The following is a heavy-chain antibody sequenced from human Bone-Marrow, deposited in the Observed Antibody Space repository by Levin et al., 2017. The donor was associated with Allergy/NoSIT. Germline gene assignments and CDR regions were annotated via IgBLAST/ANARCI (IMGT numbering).Heavy chain of an antibody. D-gene: IGHD1-26*01. CDR2: IRSKAYGGTT. V-gene: IGHV3-49*03. CDR1: GFTFGDYA. Sequence: PGGSLRLSCTASGFTFGDYAMSWFRQAPGKGLEWVGFIRSKAYGGTTEYAASVKGRFTISRDDSKSIAYLQMNSLKTEDTAVYYCTREDLGATSKYFDYWGQGTLVTVSS. CDR3: TREDLGATSKYFDY. J-gene: IGHJ4*02.